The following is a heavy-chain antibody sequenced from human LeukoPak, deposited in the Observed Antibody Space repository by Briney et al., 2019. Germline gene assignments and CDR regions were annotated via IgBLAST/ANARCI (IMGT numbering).Heavy chain of an antibody. Sequence: GGSLRLSCAASGFTFSNVWMSWVRQAPGKGLEWVSAIIGSGGSTYFADSVKGRFTISRDNSKNTVYLQMSSLRAEDTAVYYCAKRGSGSSGLYYFDYWGQGTLVTVSS. D-gene: IGHD3-10*01. CDR1: GFTFSNVW. CDR2: IIGSGGST. J-gene: IGHJ4*02. V-gene: IGHV3-23*01. CDR3: AKRGSGSSGLYYFDY.